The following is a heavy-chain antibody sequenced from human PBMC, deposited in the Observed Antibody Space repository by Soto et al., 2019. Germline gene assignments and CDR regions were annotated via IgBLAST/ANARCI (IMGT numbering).Heavy chain of an antibody. J-gene: IGHJ4*02. CDR1: GFSLSTSEVG. D-gene: IGHD3-9*01. Sequence: QITLKESGPTLVKPTQTLTLTCTFSGFSLSTSEVGVGWIRQPPGKALEWLALIYWDDDKRYSPSLKSRLTITKDTSKNRVVLTMNNMDPVDTATYYCAHRFDWYYFDYWGQGTLVTVSS. CDR2: IYWDDDK. V-gene: IGHV2-5*02. CDR3: AHRFDWYYFDY.